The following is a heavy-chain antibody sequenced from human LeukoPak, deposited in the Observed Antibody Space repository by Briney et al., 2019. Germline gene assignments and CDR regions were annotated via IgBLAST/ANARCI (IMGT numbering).Heavy chain of an antibody. CDR1: GGSFSGYY. CDR2: INHSGST. D-gene: IGHD3-3*01. J-gene: IGHJ5*02. CDR3: AREMGRTIFGVVIPRFDP. Sequence: PSETLSLTCAVYGGSFSGYYWSWIRQPPGKGLEWIGEINHSGSTNYNPSLKSRVTISVDTSKNQFSLKLSSVTAADTAVYYCAREMGRTIFGVVIPRFDPWGQGTLVTVSS. V-gene: IGHV4-34*01.